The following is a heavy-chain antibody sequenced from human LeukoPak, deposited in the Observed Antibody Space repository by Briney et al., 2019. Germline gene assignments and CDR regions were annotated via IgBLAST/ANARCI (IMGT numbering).Heavy chain of an antibody. Sequence: GGSLRLSCAASGFTFSSYSMNWVRQAPGKGLEWVSFISSSSSTIYYADAVKGRFTISRDNAKNSLYLQMNSLRAEDTAVYYCARDRGGSYSAIDYWGQGTLVTVSS. CDR3: ARDRGGSYSAIDY. J-gene: IGHJ4*02. CDR1: GFTFSSYS. D-gene: IGHD1-26*01. CDR2: ISSSSSTI. V-gene: IGHV3-48*04.